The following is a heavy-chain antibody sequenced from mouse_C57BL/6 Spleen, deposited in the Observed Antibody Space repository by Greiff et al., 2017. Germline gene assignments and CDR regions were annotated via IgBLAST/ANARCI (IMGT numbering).Heavy chain of an antibody. CDR2: INPNNGGT. D-gene: IGHD2-4*01. CDR3: ASYDYDFDY. Sequence: VHVKQSGPELVKPGASVKMSCKASGYTFTDYNMHWVKQSHGKSLEWIGYINPNNGGTSYNQKFKGKATLTVNKSSSTAYMELRSLTSEDSAVYYCASYDYDFDYWGQGTTLTVSS. V-gene: IGHV1-22*01. J-gene: IGHJ2*01. CDR1: GYTFTDYN.